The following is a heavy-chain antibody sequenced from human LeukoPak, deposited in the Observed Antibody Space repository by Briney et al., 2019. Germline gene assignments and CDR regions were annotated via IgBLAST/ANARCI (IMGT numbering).Heavy chain of an antibody. J-gene: IGHJ4*02. Sequence: AGGSLRLSCAASGFTFSSYAMSWVRQAPGKGLEWVSAISGSGGSTYYADSVKGRFTISRDNSKNTLYLQMNSLRAEDTVVYYCAKAFYDISGYSCLDYWGQGTLVTASS. V-gene: IGHV3-23*01. CDR3: AKAFYDISGYSCLDY. CDR1: GFTFSSYA. D-gene: IGHD3-22*01. CDR2: ISGSGGST.